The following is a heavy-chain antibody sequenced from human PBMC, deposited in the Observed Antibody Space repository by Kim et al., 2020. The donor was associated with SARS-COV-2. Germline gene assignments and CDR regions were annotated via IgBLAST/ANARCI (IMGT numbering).Heavy chain of an antibody. D-gene: IGHD6-19*01. Sequence: ASVKVSCKASGYTFTSYAMHWVRQAPGQRLEWMGWINASNGNTKYSQKFQGRVTITRDTSASTAYMELSSLRSEDTAVYYCARGAVAGTPHPYYYYYYGMDVWGQGTTVTVSS. J-gene: IGHJ6*02. V-gene: IGHV1-3*01. CDR3: ARGAVAGTPHPYYYYYYGMDV. CDR1: GYTFTSYA. CDR2: INASNGNT.